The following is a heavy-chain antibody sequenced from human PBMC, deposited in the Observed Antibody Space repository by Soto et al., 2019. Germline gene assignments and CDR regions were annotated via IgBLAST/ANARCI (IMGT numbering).Heavy chain of an antibody. D-gene: IGHD5-12*01. J-gene: IGHJ4*02. Sequence: PGGSLRLACAASGFTVSSNYMSWVRQAPGKGLEWVSVIYSGGSTYYADSVKGRFTISRDNPKNTLYLQMNSLRAEDTAVYYCATSGYDSYFDSWGQGTLVNVSS. CDR1: GFTVSSNY. V-gene: IGHV3-66*01. CDR3: ATSGYDSYFDS. CDR2: IYSGGST.